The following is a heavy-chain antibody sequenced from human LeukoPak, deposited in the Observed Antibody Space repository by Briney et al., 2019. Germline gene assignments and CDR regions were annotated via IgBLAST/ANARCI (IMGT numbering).Heavy chain of an antibody. CDR3: AKSHTPWVSDDAFDI. J-gene: IGHJ3*02. Sequence: GGTLRLSCAASGFTFSSYGMSWVRQAPGKGLEWVSAISGSGGSTYYADSVKGRFTISRDNSKNTLYLQMNSLRAEHTAVYYCAKSHTPWVSDDAFDIWGQGTMVTVSS. D-gene: IGHD2-2*02. V-gene: IGHV3-23*01. CDR1: GFTFSSYG. CDR2: ISGSGGST.